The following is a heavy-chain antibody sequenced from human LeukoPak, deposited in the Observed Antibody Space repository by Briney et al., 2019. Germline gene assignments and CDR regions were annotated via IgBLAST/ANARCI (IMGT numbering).Heavy chain of an antibody. J-gene: IGHJ3*02. CDR1: GYTFTGYY. D-gene: IGHD3-22*01. CDR2: INPNSGGT. CDR3: ARHRLPRVYYDSSGYYHAAFDI. V-gene: IGHV1-2*02. Sequence: ASVKVSCKASGYTFTGYYMHWVRQAPGQGLEWMGWINPNSGGTNYAQKFQGRVTMTRDTSISTAYMELRSLRSDDTAVYYCARHRLPRVYYDSSGYYHAAFDIWGQGTMVTVSS.